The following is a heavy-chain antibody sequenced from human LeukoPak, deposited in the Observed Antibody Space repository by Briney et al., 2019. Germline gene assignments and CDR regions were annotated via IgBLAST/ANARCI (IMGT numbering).Heavy chain of an antibody. CDR2: IKQDGSEK. V-gene: IGHV3-7*01. CDR1: GFTFSSYA. J-gene: IGHJ4*02. CDR3: AREGGGYSGYDFDGEFDY. Sequence: GGSLRLSCAASGFTFSSYAMSWVRQAPGKGLEWVANIKQDGSEKYYVDSVKGRFTISRDNAKNSLYLQMNSLRAEDTAVYYCAREGGGYSGYDFDGEFDYWGQGTLVTVSS. D-gene: IGHD5-12*01.